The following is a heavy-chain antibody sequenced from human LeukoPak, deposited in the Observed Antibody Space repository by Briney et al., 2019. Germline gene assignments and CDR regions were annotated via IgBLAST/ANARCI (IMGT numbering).Heavy chain of an antibody. CDR2: ISYDGSNK. Sequence: GGSLRLSCAASGFTFSSYAMHWVRQAPGKGLEWAAVISYDGSNKYYADSVKGRFTISRDNSKNTLYLQMNSLRAEDTAVYYCARVELWLDYWGQGTLVTVSS. CDR3: ARVELWLDY. J-gene: IGHJ4*02. CDR1: GFTFSSYA. V-gene: IGHV3-30-3*01. D-gene: IGHD5-18*01.